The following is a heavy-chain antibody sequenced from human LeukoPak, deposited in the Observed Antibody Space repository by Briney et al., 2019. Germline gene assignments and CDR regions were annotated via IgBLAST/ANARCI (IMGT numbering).Heavy chain of an antibody. CDR2: LSWSSGSI. V-gene: IGHV3-9*01. J-gene: IGHJ4*02. CDR3: AKDVGYSSYYFDY. Sequence: GGSLRLSCAASGFTFDDYAMHWVRQAPRKALEWVSGLSWSSGSIGYADSVKGRFTISRDNAKNSLYLQMNSLRAEDTALYYCAKDVGYSSYYFDYWGQGTLVTVSS. CDR1: GFTFDDYA. D-gene: IGHD6-13*01.